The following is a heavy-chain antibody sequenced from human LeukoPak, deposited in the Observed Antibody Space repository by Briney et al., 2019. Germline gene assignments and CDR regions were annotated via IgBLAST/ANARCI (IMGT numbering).Heavy chain of an antibody. CDR3: ARSTVHAFDI. CDR1: GFTFSSYA. V-gene: IGHV3-30*04. J-gene: IGHJ3*02. CDR2: ISYDGSNK. Sequence: GGSLRLSCAASGFTFSSYAMHWVRQAPGKGLEWVAVISYDGSNKYYADSVKGRFTISRDNSKNTLYLQMNSLGAEDTAVYYCARSTVHAFDIWGQGTMVTVSS. D-gene: IGHD2-2*01.